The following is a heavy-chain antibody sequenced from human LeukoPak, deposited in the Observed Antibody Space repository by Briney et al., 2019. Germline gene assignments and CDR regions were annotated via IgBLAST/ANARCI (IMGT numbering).Heavy chain of an antibody. J-gene: IGHJ4*02. Sequence: GSLSLSCAASGFTFSRYAMSWARQAPGKGLEWVSLIESSGATTYYADSVKGRFTISRDDSKNTLYLQMNSLRAEDTALYYCARDTYGAPDSWGQGTLVTVSS. CDR2: IESSGATT. V-gene: IGHV3-23*01. CDR1: GFTFSRYA. CDR3: ARDTYGAPDS. D-gene: IGHD4-17*01.